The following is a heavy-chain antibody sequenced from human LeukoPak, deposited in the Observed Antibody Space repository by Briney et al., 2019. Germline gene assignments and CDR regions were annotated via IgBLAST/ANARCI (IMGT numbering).Heavy chain of an antibody. D-gene: IGHD3-16*01. J-gene: IGHJ4*02. CDR1: GYSFTSHW. CDR3: ARLSAVPRGEFDY. Sequence: GESLKISCKGSGYSFTSHWIGWVRQMPGKGLEWMGIIYPGDSDTRHSPSFQGQVTISADKSISTASLQWSSLKASDTAMYYCARLSAVPRGEFDYWGQGTLVTVSS. V-gene: IGHV5-51*01. CDR2: IYPGDSDT.